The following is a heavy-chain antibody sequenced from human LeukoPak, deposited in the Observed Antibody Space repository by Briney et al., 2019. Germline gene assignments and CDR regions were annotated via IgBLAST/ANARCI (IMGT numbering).Heavy chain of an antibody. Sequence: SQTLSLTCALSGDILSSNSAAWNWLRQSPSRGLEWLGSTYYRSKLYNDYAVSVKSRITINPDTSKNQFSLQLNSVTPEDTAVYYCARDGAYSSGSLFDYWGQGTLVTVSS. CDR1: GDILSSNSAA. V-gene: IGHV6-1*01. CDR3: ARDGAYSSGSLFDY. CDR2: TYYRSKLYN. J-gene: IGHJ4*02. D-gene: IGHD6-19*01.